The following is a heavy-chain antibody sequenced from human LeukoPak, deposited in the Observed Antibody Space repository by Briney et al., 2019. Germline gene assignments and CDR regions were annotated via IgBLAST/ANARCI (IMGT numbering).Heavy chain of an antibody. V-gene: IGHV4-59*12. Sequence: PSETLSLTCTVSGGSISSYYWSWIRQPPGKGLEWIAYISDIGSINYNPSLKSRVTISLDTSKNQFSLKLSSVTAADTAVYYCARRDCSSTSCYYGWFDPWGQGTLVTVSS. CDR3: ARRDCSSTSCYYGWFDP. CDR1: GGSISSYY. CDR2: ISDIGSI. D-gene: IGHD2-2*01. J-gene: IGHJ5*02.